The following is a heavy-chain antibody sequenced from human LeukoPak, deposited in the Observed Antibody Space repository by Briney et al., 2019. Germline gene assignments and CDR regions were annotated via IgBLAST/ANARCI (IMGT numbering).Heavy chain of an antibody. V-gene: IGHV4-34*01. D-gene: IGHD2-2*01. Sequence: PSETLSLNCAVYVETLSGYYWNWIRQSPGKGLEWIGEVSHGGSTNYNPSLESRVTISVDTSKNQFSLKMTSVTAADTAVYFCARKYCSSVSCSYGFDIWGQGTMVIVSS. CDR3: ARKYCSSVSCSYGFDI. CDR2: VSHGGST. J-gene: IGHJ3*02. CDR1: VETLSGYY.